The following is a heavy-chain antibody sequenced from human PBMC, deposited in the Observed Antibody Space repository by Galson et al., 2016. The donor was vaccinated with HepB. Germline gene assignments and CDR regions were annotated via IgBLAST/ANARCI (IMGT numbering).Heavy chain of an antibody. CDR1: GGSINNGGYY. J-gene: IGHJ2*01. V-gene: IGHV4-31*03. CDR2: IFYSGST. Sequence: TLSLTCTVSGGSINNGGYYWSWIRQHPGKDLEWIGHIFYSGSTDYNPSLKSRVSISVDTSKNQFSVKLSSVTAADTAGYYGAREVIYDIFTSETLAPYYWYFDLWGRGTLVTVSS. D-gene: IGHD3-9*01. CDR3: AREVIYDIFTSETLAPYYWYFDL.